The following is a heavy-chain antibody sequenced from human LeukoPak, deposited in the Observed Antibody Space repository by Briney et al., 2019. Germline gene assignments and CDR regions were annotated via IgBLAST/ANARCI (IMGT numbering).Heavy chain of an antibody. Sequence: AGSLTLSCAASAFTFSSYGMHWVRQAPGKGLEWVAYIQNDGSNEQYADSGKGRFSISTDTSKNIMYLQMNSLIAEDTSVYYCAKDRCSNGIGCYYYYMDVWGKGTTVTISS. CDR2: IQNDGSNE. CDR1: AFTFSSYG. V-gene: IGHV3-30*02. CDR3: AKDRCSNGIGCYYYYMDV. J-gene: IGHJ6*03. D-gene: IGHD2-8*01.